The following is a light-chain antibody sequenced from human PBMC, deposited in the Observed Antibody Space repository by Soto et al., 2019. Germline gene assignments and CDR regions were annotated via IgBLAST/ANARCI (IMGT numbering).Light chain of an antibody. CDR2: AVS. CDR1: SSDVGDYNY. V-gene: IGLV2-14*01. J-gene: IGLJ1*01. CDR3: SYMRNSLYV. Sequence: QSALGQPSSVSGSPGQSITISFTGTSSDVGDYNYVSWYQQHPGKAPKLMISAVSNRPSGVSDRFSGSKSGNTASLTISGLQAEDEADYYCSYMRNSLYVFGTGTKVTVL.